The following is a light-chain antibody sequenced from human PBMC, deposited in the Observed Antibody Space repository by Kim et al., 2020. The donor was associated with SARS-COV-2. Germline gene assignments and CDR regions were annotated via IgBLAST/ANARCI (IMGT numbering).Light chain of an antibody. V-gene: IGLV1-51*01. Sequence: NYVSWYQHFPGTAPKLLIYDNNMRPSGIPERFSGSKSGTSATLGITGLQTGDEADYYCGTWDGSLSVGVFGGGTQLTVL. CDR2: DNN. CDR1: NY. CDR3: GTWDGSLSVGV. J-gene: IGLJ2*01.